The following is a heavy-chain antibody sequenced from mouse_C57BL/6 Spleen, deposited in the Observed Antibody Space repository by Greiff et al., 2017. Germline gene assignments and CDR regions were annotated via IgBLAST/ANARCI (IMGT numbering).Heavy chain of an antibody. J-gene: IGHJ1*03. D-gene: IGHD1-1*01. CDR2: IDPSDSYT. V-gene: IGHV1-69*01. CDR1: GYTFTSYW. Sequence: QVQLQQPGAELVMPGASVKLSCKASGYTFTSYWMHWVKQRPGQGLEWIGEIDPSDSYTNYNQKFKGKSTLTVDKSSSTAYMQLSSLTSEDSAVYDCARAYYGSSYGYFDGWGTGTTVTVSS. CDR3: ARAYYGSSYGYFDG.